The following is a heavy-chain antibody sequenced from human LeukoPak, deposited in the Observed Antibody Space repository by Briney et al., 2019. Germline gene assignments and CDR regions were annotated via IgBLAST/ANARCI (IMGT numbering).Heavy chain of an antibody. CDR1: GFTFSSYA. Sequence: PGRSLRLSCAASGFTFSSYAMHWVRQAPGKGLEWVAVISYDGSNKYYADSVKGRFTISRDNSKNTLYLQMNSLRAEDTAVYYCARGGSVRGVISRSFDYWGQGTLVTVSS. J-gene: IGHJ4*02. V-gene: IGHV3-30-3*01. CDR3: ARGGSVRGVISRSFDY. CDR2: ISYDGSNK. D-gene: IGHD3-10*02.